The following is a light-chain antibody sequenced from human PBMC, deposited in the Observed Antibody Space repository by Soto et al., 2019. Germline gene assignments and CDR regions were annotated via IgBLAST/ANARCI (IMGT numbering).Light chain of an antibody. V-gene: IGLV2-14*03. CDR2: DVT. CDR3: SSYTTSSTYV. Sequence: QSALNQPASVSGSPGQSITISCTGTSSDVGAYNYVSWYQQHPGKAPKLMIYDVTNRPSGVSNRFSGSKSGYTASLTISGLQAEDEADYYCSSYTTSSTYVFGTGTKVTVL. CDR1: SSDVGAYNY. J-gene: IGLJ1*01.